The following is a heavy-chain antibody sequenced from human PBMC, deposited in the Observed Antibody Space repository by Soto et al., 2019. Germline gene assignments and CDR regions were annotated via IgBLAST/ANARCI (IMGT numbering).Heavy chain of an antibody. CDR3: ARGRRVKATVSFSLDY. CDR1: GGSFSGYY. V-gene: IGHV4-34*01. CDR2: FNDSGST. D-gene: IGHD4-17*01. Sequence: NPSETLSLTCAVYGGSFSGYYWSWIRQPPGRGLEWIGEFNDSGSTNYNPSLKSRVTISVDTSKNQFSLKLSSVTAADTAVYYCARGRRVKATVSFSLDYWGQGTLVTVSS. J-gene: IGHJ4*02.